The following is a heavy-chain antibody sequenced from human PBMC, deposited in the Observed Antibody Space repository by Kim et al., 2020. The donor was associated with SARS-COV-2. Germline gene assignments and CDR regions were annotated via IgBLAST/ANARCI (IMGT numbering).Heavy chain of an antibody. V-gene: IGHV1-18*01. CDR2: ISVNNGNT. D-gene: IGHD2-15*01. Sequence: ASVKVSCKASGYTFSSYGVNWVRQAPGQGLEWMGWISVNNGNTKYAEKLQGRVTMTTDTSSSTAYLELRSLKSDDTAVFFCARGRGDVAAPCDYWGQGTLVTVSS. CDR3: ARGRGDVAAPCDY. J-gene: IGHJ4*02. CDR1: GYTFSSYG.